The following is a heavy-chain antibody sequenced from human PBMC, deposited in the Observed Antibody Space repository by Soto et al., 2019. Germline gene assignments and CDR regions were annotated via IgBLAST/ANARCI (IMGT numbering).Heavy chain of an antibody. D-gene: IGHD3-10*01. Sequence: SETLSLTCTVSAGSISSSSYYLGWIRQPPGKGLEWIGSIYYSGSTYYNPSLKRLVIMSVDTSRSQFSLKLSSVTAADTAVYYCARLLLWFRGFFCDVFSYWGRGSFVIVSS. V-gene: IGHV4-39*01. CDR2: IYYSGST. CDR3: ARLLLWFRGFFCDVFSY. CDR1: AGSISSSSYY. J-gene: IGHJ4*02.